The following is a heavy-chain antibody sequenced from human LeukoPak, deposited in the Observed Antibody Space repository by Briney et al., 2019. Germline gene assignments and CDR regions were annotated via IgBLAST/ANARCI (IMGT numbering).Heavy chain of an antibody. Sequence: SVKVSCKASGGTFSSYAISWVRQAPGQGLEWMGRIIPILGIANYAQKFQGRVTITADKSTSTAYMELSNLRSEDTAVYYCARDPPVGAIAVAGTSGYWGQGTLVTVSS. V-gene: IGHV1-69*04. CDR3: ARDPPVGAIAVAGTSGY. D-gene: IGHD6-19*01. J-gene: IGHJ4*02. CDR2: IIPILGIA. CDR1: GGTFSSYA.